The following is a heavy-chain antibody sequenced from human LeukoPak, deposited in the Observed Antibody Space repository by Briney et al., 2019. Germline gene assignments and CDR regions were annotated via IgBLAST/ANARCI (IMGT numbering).Heavy chain of an antibody. J-gene: IGHJ4*02. CDR2: IWYDGSNK. Sequence: GGSLRLSCAASGFTFSSYDMRWVRQAPGKGLEWVAVIWYDGSNKYYADSVKGRFTISRDNSKNTLYLQMNSLRAEDTAVYYCAKFSAAALVPPDYWGQGTLVTVSS. D-gene: IGHD6-13*01. V-gene: IGHV3-33*06. CDR1: GFTFSSYD. CDR3: AKFSAAALVPPDY.